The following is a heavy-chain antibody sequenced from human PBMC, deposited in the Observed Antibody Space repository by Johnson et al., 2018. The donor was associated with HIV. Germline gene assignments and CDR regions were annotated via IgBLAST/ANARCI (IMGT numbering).Heavy chain of an antibody. CDR3: VRDPYYYDSSDAFDI. V-gene: IGHV3-66*01. Sequence: VQLVESGGGLVQPGGSLRLSCVASGFTVRSNYMSWVRQAPGKGLEWVSVIYSGGRSYYADSVKGRLTLSRDNSNNTLYLQMNSLRAEDTAVYYCVRDPYYYDSSDAFDIWGQGTMVTVSS. CDR2: IYSGGRS. D-gene: IGHD3-22*01. CDR1: GFTVRSNY. J-gene: IGHJ3*02.